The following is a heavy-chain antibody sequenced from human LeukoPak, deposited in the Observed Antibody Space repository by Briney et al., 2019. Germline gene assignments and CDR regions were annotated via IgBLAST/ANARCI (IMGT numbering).Heavy chain of an antibody. Sequence: SETLSLTCTVSGGSISSYHWSWIRQPAGKGLEWIGRIYTSGTTNHNPSLKSRVTMSVDTSKNQFSLKLRSVTAVDTAVYYCARDSSGNYGSFDPWGQGTLVTVSS. D-gene: IGHD3-22*01. J-gene: IGHJ5*02. CDR3: ARDSSGNYGSFDP. CDR2: IYTSGTT. CDR1: GGSISSYH. V-gene: IGHV4-4*07.